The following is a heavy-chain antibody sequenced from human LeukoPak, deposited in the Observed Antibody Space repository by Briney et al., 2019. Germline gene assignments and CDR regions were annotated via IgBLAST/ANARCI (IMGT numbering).Heavy chain of an antibody. D-gene: IGHD1-1*01. CDR2: INSDGYST. J-gene: IGHJ6*02. V-gene: IGHV3-74*01. CDR1: GFTFSRYW. CDR3: ARVFTNNWYNGMDV. Sequence: LTGGSLRLSCAASGFTFSRYWMHWVRQAPGKGLVWVSRINSDGYSTTYADSVKGRFTISRDNAKNMLYLQMNSLRAEDTAVYSCARVFTNNWYNGMDVWGQGTTVTVSS.